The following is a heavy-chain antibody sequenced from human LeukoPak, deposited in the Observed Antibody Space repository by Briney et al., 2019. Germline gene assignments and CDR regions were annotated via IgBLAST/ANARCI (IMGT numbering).Heavy chain of an antibody. CDR1: GFTFSSYG. J-gene: IGHJ4*02. Sequence: GGSLRLSCAASGFTFSSYGMHWVRQAPGKGLEWVAVISYDGGNKYYADSVKGRFTISRDNSKNTLYLQMNSLRGEDTAVYYCAKKSQKNYFDYWGQGTLVTVSS. CDR2: ISYDGGNK. CDR3: AKKSQKNYFDY. V-gene: IGHV3-30*18.